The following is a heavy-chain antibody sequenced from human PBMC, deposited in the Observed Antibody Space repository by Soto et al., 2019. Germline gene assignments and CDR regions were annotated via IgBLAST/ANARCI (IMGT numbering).Heavy chain of an antibody. J-gene: IGHJ5*02. V-gene: IGHV4-39*07. CDR1: GGSISSGDYY. D-gene: IGHD1-1*01. CDR3: ARDRYPPSYNWFDP. CDR2: INHSGST. Sequence: PSETLSLTCTVSGGSISSGDYYWSWIRQPPGKGLEWIGEINHSGSTNYNPSLKSRVTISVDTSKNQFSLKLSSVTAADTAVYYCARDRYPPSYNWFDPWGQGTLVTVSS.